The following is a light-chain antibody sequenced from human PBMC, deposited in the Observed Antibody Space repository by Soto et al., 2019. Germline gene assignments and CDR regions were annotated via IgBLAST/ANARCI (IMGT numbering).Light chain of an antibody. V-gene: IGLV1-44*01. J-gene: IGLJ2*01. CDR3: AIWDDSLNGVL. CDR1: RSNIGSNA. CDR2: NNN. Sequence: QSVLTQPPSASGTPGQRVTISCSGSRSNIGSNAVNWYQHLPGTAPKLLIYNNNQRPSGVPDRFSGSKSGTSASLAISGLQSEDEAHYYCAIWDDSLNGVLFGGGTKLTVL.